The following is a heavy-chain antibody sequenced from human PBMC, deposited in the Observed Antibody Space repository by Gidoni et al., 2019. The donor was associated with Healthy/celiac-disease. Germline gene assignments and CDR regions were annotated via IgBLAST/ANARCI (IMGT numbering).Heavy chain of an antibody. J-gene: IGHJ4*02. CDR2: SIPVCGTA. Sequence: QVQLVQSGAEVKKPGPSVKVSCKASGGTFSSYAISWVRQAPGQGLEGMGGSIPVCGTASYAQKFQGRVTITADESTSTAYMELSSLRSEDTAVYYCARDYCSSTSCYRDYPDWGQGTLVTVSS. CDR3: ARDYCSSTSCYRDYPD. CDR1: GGTFSSYA. D-gene: IGHD2-2*01. V-gene: IGHV1-69*01.